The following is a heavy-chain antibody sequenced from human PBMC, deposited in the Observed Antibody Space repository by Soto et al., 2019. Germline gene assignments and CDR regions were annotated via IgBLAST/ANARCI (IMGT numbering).Heavy chain of an antibody. V-gene: IGHV3-72*01. CDR1: GFTFSDDY. J-gene: IGHJ3*01. CDR3: AIVQSGDLPLKSYDF. D-gene: IGHD3-16*01. Sequence: EVQLVESGGGLVQPGGSLRLSCAASGFTFSDDYLDWVRQAAGKGLEWVGRIRNKASNYHTEDAASVKARFTISRNDSRASLYPQMNSLKIEDTAVYYCAIVQSGDLPLKSYDFWCQGTMVTVSS. CDR2: IRNKASNYHT.